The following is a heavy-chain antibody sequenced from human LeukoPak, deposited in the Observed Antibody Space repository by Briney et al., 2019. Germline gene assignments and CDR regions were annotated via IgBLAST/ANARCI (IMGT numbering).Heavy chain of an antibody. Sequence: SETLSLTCAVYGGSFSGYYWSWIRQPPGKGLEWIGEINHSGSTNYNPSLKSRVTISVDTSKYQFSLKLSSVTAADTAVYYCARGARTPSGYGSRTAGRANWFDPWGQGTLVTVSS. D-gene: IGHD5-12*01. CDR1: GGSFSGYY. V-gene: IGHV4-34*01. CDR3: ARGARTPSGYGSRTAGRANWFDP. CDR2: INHSGST. J-gene: IGHJ5*02.